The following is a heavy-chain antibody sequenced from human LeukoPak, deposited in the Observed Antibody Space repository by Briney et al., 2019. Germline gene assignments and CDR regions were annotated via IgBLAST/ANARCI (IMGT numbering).Heavy chain of an antibody. D-gene: IGHD5-12*01. V-gene: IGHV4-39*02. Sequence: PSETLSLTCTVSGDSISSTTYFWDWIRQPPGKGLEWIGNIYNSASTHYNPSLKSRVTISVDTSKNHLSLGLSSVTAADTAIYYCARRSRPGYGGYENAFDIWGQGTMVTVSS. CDR1: GDSISSTTYF. CDR2: IYNSAST. CDR3: ARRSRPGYGGYENAFDI. J-gene: IGHJ3*02.